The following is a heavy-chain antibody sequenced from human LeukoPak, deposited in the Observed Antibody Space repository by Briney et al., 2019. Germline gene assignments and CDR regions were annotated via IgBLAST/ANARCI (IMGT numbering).Heavy chain of an antibody. D-gene: IGHD6-19*01. V-gene: IGHV4-59*01. CDR3: AREMWSIAVAGANWFDP. J-gene: IGHJ5*02. CDR2: IYYSGST. Sequence: PSETLSLTCTVSGGSISSYYWSWIRQPPGKGLDWIGYIYYSGSTNYNPSLKSRVTISVDTSKNQFSLKLSSVTAADTAVYYCAREMWSIAVAGANWFDPWGQGTLFTVSS. CDR1: GGSISSYY.